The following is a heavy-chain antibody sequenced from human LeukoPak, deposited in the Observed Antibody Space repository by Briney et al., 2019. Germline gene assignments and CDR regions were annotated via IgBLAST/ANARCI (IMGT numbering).Heavy chain of an antibody. CDR2: ISSSGST. V-gene: IGHV4-4*07. D-gene: IGHD3-10*01. CDR3: ARVVYDASGSPVWFDP. CDR1: GGSTSSNY. Sequence: SETLSLTCTVSGGSTSSNYWGWIRQPAGKGLEWIGHISSSGSTDYNPSLESRVTMSVDTSKNQFSLKLSSGTAADTAVYYCARVVYDASGSPVWFDPWGQGTLVTVSS. J-gene: IGHJ5*02.